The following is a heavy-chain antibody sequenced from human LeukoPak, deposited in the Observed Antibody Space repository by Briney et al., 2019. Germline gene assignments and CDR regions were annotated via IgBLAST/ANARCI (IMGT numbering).Heavy chain of an antibody. Sequence: GGSLRLSCAASGITFSSYAMSWVRQAPGKGLEWVSAISGSGGSTYYADSVEGRFTISRDNSKNTLYLQMNSLRAEDTAVYYCARRDYDILTGENWFDPWGQGTLVTVSS. CDR3: ARRDYDILTGENWFDP. D-gene: IGHD3-9*01. J-gene: IGHJ5*02. CDR2: ISGSGGST. V-gene: IGHV3-23*01. CDR1: GITFSSYA.